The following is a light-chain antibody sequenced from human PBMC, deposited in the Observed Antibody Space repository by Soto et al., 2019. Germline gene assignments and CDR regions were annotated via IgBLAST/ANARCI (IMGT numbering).Light chain of an antibody. CDR2: GAS. V-gene: IGKV3-15*01. CDR3: QQYDDWPWT. J-gene: IGKJ1*01. CDR1: QSVSSN. Sequence: EIVMTQSPATLSVSPGERATLSCRASQSVSSNLAWYQHRPGQAPRLLIYGASTRATGIPARFTGSGSGTEFTLTISSLQSEDFAFYYCQQYDDWPWTFGQGTKVDIK.